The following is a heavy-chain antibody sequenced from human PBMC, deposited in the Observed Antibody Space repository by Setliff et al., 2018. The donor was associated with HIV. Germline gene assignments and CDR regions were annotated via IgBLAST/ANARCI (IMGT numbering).Heavy chain of an antibody. CDR1: GFIFRYYA. Sequence: PGGSLRLSCAASGFIFRYYAIHWVRQAPGKGLEYVSGIDSDGGSAYYSDSVKGRFTISRDNAKNSLYLQMNSLRAEYTAVYYCARDDSNYRQHGMDVWGQGTTVTVSS. D-gene: IGHD4-4*01. V-gene: IGHV3-64*04. CDR3: ARDDSNYRQHGMDV. CDR2: IDSDGGSA. J-gene: IGHJ6*02.